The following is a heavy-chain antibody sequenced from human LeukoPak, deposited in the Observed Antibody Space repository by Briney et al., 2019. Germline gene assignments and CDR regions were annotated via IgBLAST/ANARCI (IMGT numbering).Heavy chain of an antibody. CDR2: INHSGST. J-gene: IGHJ4*02. Sequence: PSETLSLTCAVYGGSFSGYYWSWIRQPPGKGLEWIGEINHSGSTNYNPSLKSRVTISVDTSKNQFSLKLSSVAAADTAVYYCARYCGRDCFHDYWGQGTLVTVSS. CDR3: ARYCGRDCFHDY. CDR1: GGSFSGYY. V-gene: IGHV4-34*01. D-gene: IGHD2-21*02.